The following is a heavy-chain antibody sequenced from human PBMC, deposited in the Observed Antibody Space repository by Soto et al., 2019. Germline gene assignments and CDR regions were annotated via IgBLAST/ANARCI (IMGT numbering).Heavy chain of an antibody. CDR1: GYTFTSYG. CDR3: ARWDILTGIMHGLFDY. Sequence: ASVKVSCKASGYTFTSYGISWVRQAPGQGLEWMGWISAYNGNTNYAQKLQGRVTMTTDTSTSTAYMGLRSLRSDDTAVYYCARWDILTGIMHGLFDYWGQGTLVTVSS. J-gene: IGHJ4*02. D-gene: IGHD3-9*01. CDR2: ISAYNGNT. V-gene: IGHV1-18*04.